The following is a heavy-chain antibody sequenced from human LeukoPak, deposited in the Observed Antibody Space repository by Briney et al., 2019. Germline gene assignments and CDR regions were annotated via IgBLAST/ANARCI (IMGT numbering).Heavy chain of an antibody. CDR3: ARAGIAAAGEQIGDYYYYYYGMDV. Sequence: GGSLRLSFAASGFTFSSYAMHWVRQAPGKGLEWVAVISYDGSNKYYADSVKGRFTISRDNSKNTLYLQMNSLRAEDTAVYYCARAGIAAAGEQIGDYYYYYYGMDVWGQGTTVTVSS. CDR1: GFTFSSYA. V-gene: IGHV3-30-3*01. J-gene: IGHJ6*02. D-gene: IGHD6-13*01. CDR2: ISYDGSNK.